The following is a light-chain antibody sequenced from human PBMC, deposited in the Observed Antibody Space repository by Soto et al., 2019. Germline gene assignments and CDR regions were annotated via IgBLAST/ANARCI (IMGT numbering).Light chain of an antibody. CDR1: QGIGNY. CDR2: AAS. J-gene: IGKJ1*01. Sequence: IQMTQSPSSLSASVGDRVTITCRASQGIGNYLAWFQQRPGKAPKSLIYAASNLQSGVPSKFSGSGSGTDFTLTISSLQPEDFATYYCQQYNTYPWTFGQGTQVEIK. CDR3: QQYNTYPWT. V-gene: IGKV1-16*02.